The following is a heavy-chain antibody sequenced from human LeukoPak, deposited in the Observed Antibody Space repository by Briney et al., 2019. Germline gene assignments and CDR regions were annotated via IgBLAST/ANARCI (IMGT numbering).Heavy chain of an antibody. CDR1: GFTFSSYG. J-gene: IGHJ4*02. D-gene: IGHD3-3*01. Sequence: GGSLRLSCAASGFTFSSYGTHWVRQAPGKGLEWVAVISYDGSNKYYADSVKGRFTISRDNSKNTLYLQMNSLRAEDTAVYYCAGAFGVVDYWGQGTLVTVSS. V-gene: IGHV3-30*03. CDR3: AGAFGVVDY. CDR2: ISYDGSNK.